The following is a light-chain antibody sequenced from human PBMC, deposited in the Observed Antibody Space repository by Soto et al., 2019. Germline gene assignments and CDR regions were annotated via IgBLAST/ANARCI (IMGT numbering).Light chain of an antibody. J-gene: IGKJ1*01. CDR3: QQYNNWQT. V-gene: IGKV3-15*01. CDR2: GAS. Sequence: EIVMSQSPATLSVSTGERATLSCRASQSVSSNLAWYQQKPGQAPRLLIYGASTRATGIPARFSGSGSGTGFTLTISSLQSQDFAVYYCQQYNNWQTFGQGTKVDIK. CDR1: QSVSSN.